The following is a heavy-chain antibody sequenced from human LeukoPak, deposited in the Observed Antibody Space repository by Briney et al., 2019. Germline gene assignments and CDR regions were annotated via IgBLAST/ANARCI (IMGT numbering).Heavy chain of an antibody. D-gene: IGHD3-22*01. J-gene: IGHJ4*02. CDR2: IVSSSGTT. CDR1: GSTFSSYA. CDR3: AKTNSGYYWD. Sequence: GGSLRLSCAASGSTFSSYAMTWVRQAPGKGLEWVSAIVSSSGTTYYADSVKGRFTISSDNSKNMLYLQMNGLRAEDTAIYYCAKTNSGYYWDWGQGTLVTVSS. V-gene: IGHV3-23*01.